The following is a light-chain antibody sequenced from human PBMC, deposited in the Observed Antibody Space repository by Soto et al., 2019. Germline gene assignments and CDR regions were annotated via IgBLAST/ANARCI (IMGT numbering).Light chain of an antibody. CDR2: GAS. CDR1: QSVSSY. V-gene: IGKV3-20*01. Sequence: EIVLTQSPATLSLSPGERATLSCRASQSVSSYLLWYQQKPGQTPRLLVYGASNRATGIPDRFSGSGSGTDFTLTISRLEPDDFAVYYCQQHGTSPITFGQGTRLEIK. CDR3: QQHGTSPIT. J-gene: IGKJ5*01.